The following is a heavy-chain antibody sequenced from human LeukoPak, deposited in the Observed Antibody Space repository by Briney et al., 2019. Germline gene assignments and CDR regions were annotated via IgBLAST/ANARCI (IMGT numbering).Heavy chain of an antibody. Sequence: PSQTLSLTCAVSGGSISSGGYSWSWIQQPPGKGLEWIGYIYHSGSTYYNPSLKSRVTISVDRSKNQFSLKLSSVTAADTAVYYCARGAAGAARQGIFDYWGQGTLVTVSS. J-gene: IGHJ4*02. CDR2: IYHSGST. CDR3: ARGAAGAARQGIFDY. CDR1: GGSISSGGYS. V-gene: IGHV4-30-2*01. D-gene: IGHD6-6*01.